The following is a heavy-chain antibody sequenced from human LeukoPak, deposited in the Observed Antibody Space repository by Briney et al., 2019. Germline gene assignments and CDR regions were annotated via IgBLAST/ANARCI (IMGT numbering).Heavy chain of an antibody. D-gene: IGHD1-26*01. CDR3: ASWGEGALDN. V-gene: IGHV3-74*01. CDR1: GFTFSDTW. J-gene: IGHJ4*02. CDR2: IRSDGSDT. Sequence: GGSLRLSCAASGFTFSDTWMHWVRQAPGKGLVWVSRIRSDGSDTRYAESVKGRFTISRDNAKNTLYLQMNSLRVEDTGVYYCASWGEGALDNWGQGTLVTVSS.